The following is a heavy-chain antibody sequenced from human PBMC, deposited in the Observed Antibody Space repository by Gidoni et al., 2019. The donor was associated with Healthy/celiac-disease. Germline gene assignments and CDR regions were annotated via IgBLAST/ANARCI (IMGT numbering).Heavy chain of an antibody. Sequence: EVQLVESGGGLVKPGGSLRLACAASGFTFLRYCMTWVRLAPGKGLEWVSSISSSSSYIYYADSVKGRSTISRDNAKNSLYLQMNSLRAEDTAVYYCALLRFLEWLSPDAFDIWGQGTMVTVSS. CDR3: ALLRFLEWLSPDAFDI. V-gene: IGHV3-21*01. J-gene: IGHJ3*02. CDR2: ISSSSSYI. CDR1: GFTFLRYC. D-gene: IGHD3-3*01.